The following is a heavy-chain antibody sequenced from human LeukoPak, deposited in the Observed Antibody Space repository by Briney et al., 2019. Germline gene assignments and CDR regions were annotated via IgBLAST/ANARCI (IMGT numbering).Heavy chain of an antibody. V-gene: IGHV3-74*01. CDR2: IDRDRSST. CDR1: GFTFSIHW. J-gene: IGHJ4*02. CDR3: ARVYYGSASYYHFDS. D-gene: IGHD3-10*01. Sequence: GGSLRLSCAASGFTFSIHWTRWVRQTPGKGLVWLSRIDRDRSSTTYADSVKGRFTISRDNAKNTLYLQMNSLRAEDTAVYYCARVYYGSASYYHFDSWGQGTLVTVSS.